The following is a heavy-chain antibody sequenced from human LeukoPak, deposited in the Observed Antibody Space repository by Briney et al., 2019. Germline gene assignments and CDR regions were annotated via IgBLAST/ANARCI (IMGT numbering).Heavy chain of an antibody. CDR2: TGGSDDNA. J-gene: IGHJ4*02. D-gene: IGHD6-19*01. CDR3: TRDLMTGFSSGWYFAY. V-gene: IGHV3-23*01. Sequence: PGGSLRLSCEGSGLNFNGYAISWVRQAPGKGLEWVAVTGGSDDNAHYADSVKGRFTISRDNSANRLFLQMHSLRPDDSARYYCTRDLMTGFSSGWYFAYWGQGTLVTVSS. CDR1: GLNFNGYA.